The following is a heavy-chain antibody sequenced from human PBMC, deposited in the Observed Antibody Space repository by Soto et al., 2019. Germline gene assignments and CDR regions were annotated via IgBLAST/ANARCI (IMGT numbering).Heavy chain of an antibody. D-gene: IGHD1-26*01. J-gene: IGHJ5*02. V-gene: IGHV1-18*01. CDR3: ARGGVGATSGWFDP. Sequence: QVQLVQSGAEVKKPGASVMVSCKTSGYIFTSYGVSWVRQAPGQGLEWMGWITAYNGNTNYAQKFQGRVTMISDTSTTTAYMELKSLRSDDTAVYYCARGGVGATSGWFDPWGQGTLVTV. CDR1: GYIFTSYG. CDR2: ITAYNGNT.